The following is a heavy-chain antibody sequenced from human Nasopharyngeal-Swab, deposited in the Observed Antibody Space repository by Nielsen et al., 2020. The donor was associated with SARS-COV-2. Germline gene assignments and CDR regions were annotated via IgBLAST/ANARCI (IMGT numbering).Heavy chain of an antibody. V-gene: IGHV3-53*01. Sequence: GESLKISCAASGFTVSSNYMSWVRQAPGKGLEWVSVIYSGGSTYYADSVKGRFTISRDNSKNTLYLRMNSLRAEDTAVYYCAREWDYYGSGSFGAFDIWGQGTMVTVSS. CDR1: GFTVSSNY. J-gene: IGHJ3*02. D-gene: IGHD3-10*01. CDR3: AREWDYYGSGSFGAFDI. CDR2: IYSGGST.